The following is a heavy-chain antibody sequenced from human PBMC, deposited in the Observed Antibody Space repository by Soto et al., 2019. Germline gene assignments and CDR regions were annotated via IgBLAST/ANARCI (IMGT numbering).Heavy chain of an antibody. CDR1: GYTFTSYY. CDR3: ARDYCSSTSCYRGDYFDY. V-gene: IGHV1-46*01. Sequence: ASVKVSCKASGYTFTSYYIHWVRQAPGQGLEWMGIINPSGGSTSYAQKFQGRVTMTRDTSTSTVYMELSSLRSEDTAVYYCARDYCSSTSCYRGDYFDYWGQGTLVTVSS. J-gene: IGHJ4*02. D-gene: IGHD2-2*01. CDR2: INPSGGST.